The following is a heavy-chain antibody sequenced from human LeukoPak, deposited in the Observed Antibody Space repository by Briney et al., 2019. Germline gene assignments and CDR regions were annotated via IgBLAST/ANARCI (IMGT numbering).Heavy chain of an antibody. D-gene: IGHD3-10*02. J-gene: IGHJ4*02. Sequence: SETLSLTCAISGHSTTRGYYWAWFRQSSGKGLEWIATFFQSHKSFYNASLESRVTMSLDTSKSQFSLNLTSVTAADTAVYYCARVLSVPYLLDSWGRGTQVTVSS. CDR1: GHSTTRGYY. CDR2: FFQSHKS. V-gene: IGHV4-38-2*01. CDR3: ARVLSVPYLLDS.